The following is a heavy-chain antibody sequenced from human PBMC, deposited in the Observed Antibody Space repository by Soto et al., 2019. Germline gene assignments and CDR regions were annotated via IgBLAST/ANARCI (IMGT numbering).Heavy chain of an antibody. D-gene: IGHD2-15*01. CDR1: GFTFSSYW. CDR3: ARDQPRYCSGGSCGLYFGY. V-gene: IGHV3-7*03. CDR2: IKQDGSEK. Sequence: GGSLRLSCAASGFTFSSYWMSWVRQAPGKGLEWVANIKQDGSEKYYVDSVKGRFTISRDNAKNSLYLQMNSLRAEDTAVYYCARDQPRYCSGGSCGLYFGYWGQGTLVTVSS. J-gene: IGHJ4*02.